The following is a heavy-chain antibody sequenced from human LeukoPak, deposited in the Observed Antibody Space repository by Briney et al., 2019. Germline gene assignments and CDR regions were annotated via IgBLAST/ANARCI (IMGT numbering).Heavy chain of an antibody. CDR1: GFTFSTYT. D-gene: IGHD4/OR15-4a*01. Sequence: GGSLRLSCAASGFTFSTYTMNWFGQAPGKGLEWVSSISNSSTYIYYADSVKGRFTISRDNAKNSLYLQMNSLRAEDTAVYYCARDEVYGEQYYFDYWGQGTLVTVSS. V-gene: IGHV3-21*01. CDR2: ISNSSTYI. CDR3: ARDEVYGEQYYFDY. J-gene: IGHJ4*02.